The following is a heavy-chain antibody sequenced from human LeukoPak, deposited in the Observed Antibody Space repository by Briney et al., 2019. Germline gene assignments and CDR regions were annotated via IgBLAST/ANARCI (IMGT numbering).Heavy chain of an antibody. D-gene: IGHD6-6*01. CDR1: GGSISSSNW. CDR3: ARAYHIAARVGYGY. Sequence: SGTLSLTCAVSGGSISSSNWWWFVRQPPGEGLECRGVIYHSGSTNYNPSRKGRVTISVDTSKNQFTLKLMSVAATDTAVYYCARAYHIAARVGYGYWDQGTLVTVSS. CDR2: IYHSGST. J-gene: IGHJ4*02. V-gene: IGHV4-4*02.